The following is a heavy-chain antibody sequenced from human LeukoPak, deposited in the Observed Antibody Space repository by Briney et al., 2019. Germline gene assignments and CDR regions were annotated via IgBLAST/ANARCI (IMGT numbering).Heavy chain of an antibody. CDR2: IYTSGST. V-gene: IGHV4-4*07. CDR1: GGSISSYY. D-gene: IGHD5-18*01. Sequence: PSETLSLTCTVSGGSISSYYWSWIRQPAGKGLEWIGRIYTSGSTNYNPSLKSRVAMSVDTSKNQFSLKLSSVTAADTAVYYCARTILEQLWSSDYYYGMDVWGQGTTVTVSS. CDR3: ARTILEQLWSSDYYYGMDV. J-gene: IGHJ6*02.